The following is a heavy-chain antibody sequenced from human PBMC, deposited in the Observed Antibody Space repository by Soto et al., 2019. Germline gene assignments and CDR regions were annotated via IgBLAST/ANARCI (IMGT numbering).Heavy chain of an antibody. Sequence: SLRLSCAASGFTFSGYAMTWVRQAPGKGLEWVSGISGSGANIYYADSVKGRLTISRDNSKNTLYLQMNSLRAEDTAVYSCARRTSYGSGSYMYYYYGLDVWGQGTTVTVSS. CDR3: ARRTSYGSGSYMYYYYGLDV. V-gene: IGHV3-23*01. CDR2: ISGSGANI. CDR1: GFTFSGYA. D-gene: IGHD3-10*01. J-gene: IGHJ6*02.